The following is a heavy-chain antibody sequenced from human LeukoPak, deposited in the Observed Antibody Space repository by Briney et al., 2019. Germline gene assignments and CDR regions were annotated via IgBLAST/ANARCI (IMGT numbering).Heavy chain of an antibody. CDR3: ARSYSNHLFGMDV. Sequence: PGGSLRLSCAASGFTVSSYYMTWVRQAPGKGLEWVSVMYSGGSTYYADSVKGRVAISRDNSQNTVLLQMNSVRVEDTAVYYCARSYSNHLFGMDVWGQGTAVTVSS. CDR2: MYSGGST. V-gene: IGHV3-66*01. J-gene: IGHJ6*02. D-gene: IGHD4-11*01. CDR1: GFTVSSYY.